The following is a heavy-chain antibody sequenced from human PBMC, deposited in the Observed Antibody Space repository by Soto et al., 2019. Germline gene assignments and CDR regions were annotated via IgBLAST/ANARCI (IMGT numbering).Heavy chain of an antibody. D-gene: IGHD6-13*01. CDR2: ISSSGSTI. Sequence: NPGGSLRLSCAASGFTFSDYYMSWIRQASGKGLEWVSYISSSGSTIYYADSVKGRFTISRDNAKNSLYLQMNSLRSEDTAVYYCASQQLVLGDGFDIWGQGTMVTLSS. CDR1: GFTFSDYY. J-gene: IGHJ3*02. CDR3: ASQQLVLGDGFDI. V-gene: IGHV3-11*01.